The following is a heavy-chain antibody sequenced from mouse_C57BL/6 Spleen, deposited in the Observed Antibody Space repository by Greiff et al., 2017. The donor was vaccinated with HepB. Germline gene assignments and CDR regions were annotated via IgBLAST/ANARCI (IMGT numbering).Heavy chain of an antibody. Sequence: EVKLMESGGGLVKPGGSLKLSCAASGFTFSSYAMSWVRQTPEKRLEWVATISDGGSYTYYPDNVKGRFTISRDNAKNNLYLQMSHLKSEDTAMYYCASITTVAGYWGQGTTLTVSS. D-gene: IGHD1-1*01. CDR1: GFTFSSYA. CDR2: ISDGGSYT. V-gene: IGHV5-4*03. CDR3: ASITTVAGY. J-gene: IGHJ2*01.